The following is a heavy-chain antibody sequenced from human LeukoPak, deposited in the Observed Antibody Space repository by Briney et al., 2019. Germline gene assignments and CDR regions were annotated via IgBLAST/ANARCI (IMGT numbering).Heavy chain of an antibody. D-gene: IGHD6-19*01. J-gene: IGHJ5*02. Sequence: ASVKVSCKASGGTFSSYTISWVRQAPGQGLEWMGGIIPIFGTAKYAQNLQGRVTITADESTSIAYMQLSSLRSEDTAVYYCARVLGAVAHNWFDPWGQGTLVTVSS. CDR3: ARVLGAVAHNWFDP. V-gene: IGHV1-69*13. CDR2: IIPIFGTA. CDR1: GGTFSSYT.